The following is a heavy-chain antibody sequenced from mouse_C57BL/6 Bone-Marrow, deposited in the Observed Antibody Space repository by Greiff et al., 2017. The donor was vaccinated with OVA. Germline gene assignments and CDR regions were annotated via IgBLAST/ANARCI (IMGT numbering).Heavy chain of an antibody. Sequence: QVQLQQPGAELVRPGSSVKLSCKASGYTFTSYWMHWVKQRPIQGLEWIGNIDPSDSETHYNQKFKDKATLTVDKSSSTAYMQLSSLTSEDSAVYYCASIDSSGYVWFADWGQGTLVTVSA. V-gene: IGHV1-52*01. J-gene: IGHJ3*01. CDR1: GYTFTSYW. CDR3: ASIDSSGYVWFAD. CDR2: IDPSDSET. D-gene: IGHD3-2*02.